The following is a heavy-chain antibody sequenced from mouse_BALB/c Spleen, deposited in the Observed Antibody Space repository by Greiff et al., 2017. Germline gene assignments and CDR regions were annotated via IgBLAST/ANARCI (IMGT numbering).Heavy chain of an antibody. D-gene: IGHD2-1*01. CDR2: IYPSDSYT. CDR3: TIYYDYDAMDY. J-gene: IGHJ4*01. Sequence: QVQLQQPGAELVRPGASVKLSCKASGYTFTSYWINWVKQRPGQGLEWIGNIYPSDSYTNYNQKFKDKATLTVDKSSSTAYMQLSSPTSEDSAVYYCTIYYDYDAMDYWGQGTSVTVSS. V-gene: IGHV1-69*02. CDR1: GYTFTSYW.